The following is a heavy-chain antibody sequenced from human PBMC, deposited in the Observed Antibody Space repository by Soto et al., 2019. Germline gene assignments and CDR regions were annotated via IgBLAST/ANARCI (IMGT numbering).Heavy chain of an antibody. V-gene: IGHV5-51*01. CDR3: ARSPRSSTYFDY. CDR1: GYTFSNFW. J-gene: IGHJ4*01. Sequence: DSLKISCQCSGYTFSNFWIGWVRQLPGKGLEWMGIIYPGDHETRYSPSFHGKVTISADKSINTAYLQWNSLEASDTAFYFCARSPRSSTYFDYWGHGALVTVS. CDR2: IYPGDHET. D-gene: IGHD6-13*01.